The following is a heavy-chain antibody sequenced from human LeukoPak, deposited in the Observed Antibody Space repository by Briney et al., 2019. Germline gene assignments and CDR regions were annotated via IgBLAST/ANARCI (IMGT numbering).Heavy chain of an antibody. Sequence: SETLSLTCAVSGVFIGGSYYYWGWTRQPPGKGLEWIGNIYYSGSTYYNASLQSRVTISIDTSKNQFSLRLNSVTAADTAMYFCVKSGGYGLIDYWGQGTLVTVSS. CDR1: GVFIGGSYYY. CDR2: IYYSGST. J-gene: IGHJ4*02. D-gene: IGHD1-26*01. V-gene: IGHV4-39*01. CDR3: VKSGGYGLIDY.